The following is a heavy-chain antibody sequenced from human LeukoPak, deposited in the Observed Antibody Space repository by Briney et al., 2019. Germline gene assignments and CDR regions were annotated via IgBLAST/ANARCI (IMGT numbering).Heavy chain of an antibody. CDR1: GFTFSSYG. CDR2: IRYDGSNK. CDR3: ASHTYYDFWSGYHMDV. V-gene: IGHV3-30*02. J-gene: IGHJ6*03. D-gene: IGHD3-3*01. Sequence: GGSLRLSCAASGFTFSSYGMHWGRQAPGKGLEWVAFIRYDGSNKYYADSGKGRFTISRDNAKNSLYLQMNSLRAEDTAVYYCASHTYYDFWSGYHMDVWGKGTTVTVSS.